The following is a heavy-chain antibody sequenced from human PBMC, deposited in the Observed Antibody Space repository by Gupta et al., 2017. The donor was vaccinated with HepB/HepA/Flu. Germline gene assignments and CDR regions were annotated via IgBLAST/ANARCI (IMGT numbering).Heavy chain of an antibody. Sequence: EVQLVESGGGLVQPGGSLRVSCAASGFTFRKYWINWVRQAPGKGLEWVASIKEDGSEKYYVDSVKGRFTISRDNAKNSLYLQMNSLRAEDTAVYYCARGGFGKNGMDVWGQGTTVTVSS. CDR1: GFTFRKYW. CDR2: IKEDGSEK. J-gene: IGHJ6*02. D-gene: IGHD3-16*01. CDR3: ARGGFGKNGMDV. V-gene: IGHV3-7*01.